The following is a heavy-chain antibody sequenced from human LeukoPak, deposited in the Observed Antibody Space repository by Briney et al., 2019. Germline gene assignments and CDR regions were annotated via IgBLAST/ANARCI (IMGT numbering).Heavy chain of an antibody. D-gene: IGHD1-14*01. V-gene: IGHV4-31*03. CDR3: AGIRFNIDAFDI. J-gene: IGHJ3*02. Sequence: SETLSLTCTVSGGSISIGGYYWSWIRQHPGKGLEWIGYIYYSGSTYYNPSLKSRVTISVDTSKNQFSLKLSSVTAADTAVYYCAGIRFNIDAFDIWGQGTMVTVSS. CDR2: IYYSGST. CDR1: GGSISIGGYY.